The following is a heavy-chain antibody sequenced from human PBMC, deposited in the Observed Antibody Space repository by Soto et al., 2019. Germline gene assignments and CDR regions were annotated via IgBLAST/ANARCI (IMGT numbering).Heavy chain of an antibody. V-gene: IGHV3-30*18. J-gene: IGHJ4*02. Sequence: QVQLVESGGGVVQPGRSLRLSCAASGFTFSSYGMHWVRQAPGKGLEWVAVISYDGSNKYYADSMKGRFTISRDNSKNTLYLQMNSLRAEDTAVYYCAKDLGGTGSDYWGQGTLVTVSS. D-gene: IGHD2-15*01. CDR3: AKDLGGTGSDY. CDR1: GFTFSSYG. CDR2: ISYDGSNK.